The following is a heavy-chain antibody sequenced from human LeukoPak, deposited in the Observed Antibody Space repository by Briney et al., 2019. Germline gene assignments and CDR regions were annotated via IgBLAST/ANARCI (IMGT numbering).Heavy chain of an antibody. CDR2: ISYSGST. Sequence: SETLSLTCTVSGGSISSSSHYWGWIRQPPGKGLEWIGSISYSGSTYYNPSLESRVTILVDTSKNLFSLNLSSVTAADTAVYYCARWYPPQDYFDYWGQGTLVTVSS. CDR3: ARWYPPQDYFDY. CDR1: GGSISSSSHY. J-gene: IGHJ4*02. V-gene: IGHV4-39*07. D-gene: IGHD6-13*01.